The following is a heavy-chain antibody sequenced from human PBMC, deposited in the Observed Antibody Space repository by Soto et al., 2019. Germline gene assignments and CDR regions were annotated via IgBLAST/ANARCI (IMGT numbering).Heavy chain of an antibody. J-gene: IGHJ4*02. CDR2: IYHSGST. Sequence: QLQLQESGSGLVKPSQTLSLTCAVSGGSISSGGYSWSWIRQPPGKGLEWIGYIYHSGSTYYNPSLKRRVTISVDRSKNQFSLKLSSVTAADTAVYYCARLHNRAVAGSSDYWGQGTLVTVSS. V-gene: IGHV4-30-2*01. CDR3: ARLHNRAVAGSSDY. D-gene: IGHD6-19*01. CDR1: GGSISSGGYS.